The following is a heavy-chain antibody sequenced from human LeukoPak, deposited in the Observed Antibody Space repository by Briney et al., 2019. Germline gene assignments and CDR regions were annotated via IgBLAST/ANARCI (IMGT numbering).Heavy chain of an antibody. CDR2: IIPMFGTA. D-gene: IGHD3-10*01. V-gene: IGHV1-69*05. J-gene: IGHJ6*03. CDR3: ARGNKRISMVRGVSYYNYYYMDV. CDR1: GGTFSSYA. Sequence: SVKVSCKASGGTFSSYAISWVRQAPGQGLEWMGGIIPMFGTANYAQKFHDRVTITTDESTTTAYMELSSLRSEETAVYYCARGNKRISMVRGVSYYNYYYMDVWGKGTTVTVSS.